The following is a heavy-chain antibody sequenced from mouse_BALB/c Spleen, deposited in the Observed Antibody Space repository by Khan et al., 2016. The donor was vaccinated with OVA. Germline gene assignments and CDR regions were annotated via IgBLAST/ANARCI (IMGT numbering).Heavy chain of an antibody. Sequence: EVQGVESGGGLVKPGGSLKLSCAASGFTFSTYAMSWVRQTPEKRLEWVATISSDGDYTYYPDNVPGRFTISRDNAKNILYLQMSRLRAEDTAMYYCARSAYGNFAYWGQGTLVTVSA. J-gene: IGHJ3*01. CDR1: GFTFSTYA. CDR2: ISSDGDYT. V-gene: IGHV5-9-3*01. D-gene: IGHD2-1*01. CDR3: ARSAYGNFAY.